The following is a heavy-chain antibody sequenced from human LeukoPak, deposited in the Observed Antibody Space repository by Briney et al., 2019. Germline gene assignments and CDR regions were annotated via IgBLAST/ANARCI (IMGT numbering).Heavy chain of an antibody. CDR1: GFIFTNYV. V-gene: IGHV3-23*01. J-gene: IGHJ4*02. CDR2: ISNDGGGT. D-gene: IGHD2-8*02. CDR3: TNHYWAFEF. Sequence: SGGSLRLSCAASGFIFTNYVLIWVRQAPGKGLEWVSAISNDGGGTNYADFVKGRFTISRDNSKNTLFLQMSSLRVEDTAVYSGTNHYWAFEFWGQGTLVTVSS.